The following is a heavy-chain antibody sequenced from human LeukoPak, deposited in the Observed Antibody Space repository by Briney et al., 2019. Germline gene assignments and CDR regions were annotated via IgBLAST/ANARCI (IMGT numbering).Heavy chain of an antibody. CDR1: GGSISSYY. V-gene: IGHV4-59*01. J-gene: IGHJ3*02. CDR3: ARAPLDCSGGSCYDDAFDI. Sequence: SETLSPTCTVSGGSISSYYWSWIRQPPGKGLEWIGYIYYSGSTNYNPSLKSRVTISVDTSKNQFSLKLSSVTAADTAVYYCARAPLDCSGGSCYDDAFDIWGQGTMVTVSS. D-gene: IGHD2-15*01. CDR2: IYYSGST.